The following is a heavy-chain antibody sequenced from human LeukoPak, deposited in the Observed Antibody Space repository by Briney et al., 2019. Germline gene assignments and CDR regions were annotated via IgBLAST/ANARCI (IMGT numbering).Heavy chain of an antibody. CDR3: ARRLYDTSSTGY. Sequence: SETLSLTCTVSGGSISSSSYYWGWIRQPPGKGLEWIGSIYYSGSTYYNPSLKSRVTISVDTSKNQFSLKLSSVTAADTAVYYCARRLYDTSSTGYWGQGTLVTVSS. CDR1: GGSISSSSYY. J-gene: IGHJ4*02. CDR2: IYYSGST. V-gene: IGHV4-39*01. D-gene: IGHD2-2*01.